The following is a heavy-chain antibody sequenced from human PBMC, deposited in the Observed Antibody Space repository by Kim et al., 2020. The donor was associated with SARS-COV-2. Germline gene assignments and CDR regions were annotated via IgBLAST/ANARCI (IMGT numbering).Heavy chain of an antibody. CDR1: GFTFSNAW. V-gene: IGHV3-15*01. J-gene: IGHJ4*02. D-gene: IGHD2-15*01. CDR3: TVGRDGPAAF. Sequence: GGSLRLSCAASGFTFSNAWMSWVRQAPGKGLEWVGRIKSKTDGGTTDYAAPVKGRFTISRDDSKDTLYLQMNTLRTEDTAVYYCTVGRDGPAAFWGQGTLVAVSS. CDR2: IKSKTDGGTT.